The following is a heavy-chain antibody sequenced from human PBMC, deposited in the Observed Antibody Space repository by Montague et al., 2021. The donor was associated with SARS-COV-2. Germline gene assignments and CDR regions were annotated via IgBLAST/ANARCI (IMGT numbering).Heavy chain of an antibody. J-gene: IGHJ4*02. CDR1: GGSTKTMRYY. D-gene: IGHD3-10*01. V-gene: IGHV4-39*07. CDR3: ATDRAGHYYFDN. Sequence: SETLSLTCSVSGGSTKTMRYYWAWIRQPPGKGLEWIASVYYTGHTYYTPSLAARTAISLDTSTNHFSLTLSPVAADDTAIYYCATDRAGHYYFDNWGQGTPVIVSS. CDR2: VYYTGHT.